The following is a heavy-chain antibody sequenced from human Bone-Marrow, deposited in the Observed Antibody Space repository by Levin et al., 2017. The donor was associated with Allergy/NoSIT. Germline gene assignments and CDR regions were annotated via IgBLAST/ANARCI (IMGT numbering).Heavy chain of an antibody. Sequence: PGGSLRLSCAASGFTFSSYAMHWVRQAPGKGLEWVAVISYDGSNKYYADSVEGRFTISRDNSKNTLYLQMNSLRAEDTAVYYCARDSSPTPGYCSGGSCYLYWYFDLWGRGTLVTVSS. CDR3: ARDSSPTPGYCSGGSCYLYWYFDL. CDR2: ISYDGSNK. V-gene: IGHV3-30-3*01. CDR1: GFTFSSYA. J-gene: IGHJ2*01. D-gene: IGHD2-15*01.